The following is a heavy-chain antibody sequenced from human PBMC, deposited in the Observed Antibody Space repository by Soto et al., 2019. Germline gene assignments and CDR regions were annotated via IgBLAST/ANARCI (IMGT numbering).Heavy chain of an antibody. D-gene: IGHD2-8*01. CDR3: ARDTRIGPYCTNGVCPFDY. J-gene: IGHJ4*02. Sequence: GGSLRLSCAASGFTFSSYGMHWVRQAPGKGLEWVAVIWYDGSNKHYADSVKGRFTISRDNSKNTLYLQMNSLRAEDTAVYYCARDTRIGPYCTNGVCPFDYWGQGTLVTVSS. CDR2: IWYDGSNK. V-gene: IGHV3-33*01. CDR1: GFTFSSYG.